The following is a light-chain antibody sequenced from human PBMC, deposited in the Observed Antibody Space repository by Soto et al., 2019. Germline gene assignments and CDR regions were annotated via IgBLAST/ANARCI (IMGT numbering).Light chain of an antibody. CDR2: GAS. CDR3: QQYAGSPLA. J-gene: IGKJ4*01. V-gene: IGKV3-20*01. CDR1: QSVNSNY. Sequence: ESVLTQSPGTLSLSPGERATLSCRASQSVNSNYLAWYQQRPGQAPRLLIYGASSRATGIPDRFSGSGSGKDFTLTISRLEPEDFAVYYCQQYAGSPLAFGGGTKVDIK.